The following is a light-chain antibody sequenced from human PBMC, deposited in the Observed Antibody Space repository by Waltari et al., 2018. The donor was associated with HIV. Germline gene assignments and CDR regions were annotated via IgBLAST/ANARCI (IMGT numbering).Light chain of an antibody. Sequence: VLSPHPSAPAPPGPRLTLSCSRLRPRIHHANFYWYQQLTGAAPRLLIYKDTQRPSGVPDRFTGSKSCTSASLAISGLRSEDEADYYCVGWDSRLSGYVFGSGTKVTVL. CDR1: RPRIHHAN. J-gene: IGLJ1*01. V-gene: IGLV1-47*01. CDR3: VGWDSRLSGYV. CDR2: KDT.